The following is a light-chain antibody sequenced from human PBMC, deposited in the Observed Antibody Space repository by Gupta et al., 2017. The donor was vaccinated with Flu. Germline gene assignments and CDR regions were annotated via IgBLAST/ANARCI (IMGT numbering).Light chain of an antibody. CDR3: QQRFKWPRT. V-gene: IGKV3-11*01. CDR2: DAS. J-gene: IGKJ1*01. CDR1: QSIGDN. Sequence: EIVLTQSPGTLSLSPGERATLSCRASQSIGDNLAWYQQRPGQAPRLLIYDASNRAAGIPARFSGGGSGADFTLSISSREPEDFAVYFCQQRFKWPRTFGQGTKVEIK.